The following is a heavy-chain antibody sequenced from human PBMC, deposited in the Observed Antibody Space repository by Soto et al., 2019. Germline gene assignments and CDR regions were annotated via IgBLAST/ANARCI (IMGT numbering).Heavy chain of an antibody. CDR3: ARHGFSGYYYDSSGSIDAFDI. V-gene: IGHV4-39*01. J-gene: IGHJ3*02. D-gene: IGHD3-22*01. CDR2: IYYSGST. CDR1: GGSISSGDYY. Sequence: PSETLSLTCTVSGGSISSGDYYWSWIRQPPGKGLEWIGYIYYSGSTYYNPSLKSRVTISVDTSKNQFSLKLSSVTAADTAVYYCARHGFSGYYYDSSGSIDAFDIWGQGTMVTVSS.